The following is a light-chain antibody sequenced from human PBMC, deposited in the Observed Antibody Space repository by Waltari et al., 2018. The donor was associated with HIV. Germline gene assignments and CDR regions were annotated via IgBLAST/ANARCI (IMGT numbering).Light chain of an antibody. CDR3: ATWDDTLNGVI. J-gene: IGLJ2*01. Sequence: QSVLTQPPSASGTPGQRVTIPCSGGSSKTGSNSDHWYQHLPGTAPRLLLYSTNQRPSRVPVLFSCSKSGTSASLAISGLQSEDEADYYCATWDDTLNGVIFGGGTKLTVL. CDR2: STN. V-gene: IGLV1-44*01. CDR1: SSKTGSNS.